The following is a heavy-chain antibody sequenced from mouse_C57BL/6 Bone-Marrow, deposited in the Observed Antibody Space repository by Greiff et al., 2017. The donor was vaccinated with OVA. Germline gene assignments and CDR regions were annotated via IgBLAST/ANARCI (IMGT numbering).Heavy chain of an antibody. CDR2: IYPGNGDT. CDR1: GFTFTSYY. J-gene: IGHJ2*01. CDR3: ARRPQSPNYYGSSSFGY. D-gene: IGHD1-1*01. Sequence: LQQSWAELVRPVASLKISCTASGFTFTSYYMHWVKQTPFQGLDWIGAIYPGNGDTSYNQKFKGKVTLTVDKSSSTAYMQLSSLTSEDSAVYFCARRPQSPNYYGSSSFGYWGQGTTLTVSS. V-gene: IGHV1-12*01.